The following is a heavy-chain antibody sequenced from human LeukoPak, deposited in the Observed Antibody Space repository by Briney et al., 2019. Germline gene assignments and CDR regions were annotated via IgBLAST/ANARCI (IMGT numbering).Heavy chain of an antibody. D-gene: IGHD2-15*01. V-gene: IGHV4-39*07. Sequence: PSETLSLTCTVSGGSISSSSYYWGWICQPPGKGLEWIGEINHSGSTNYNPSLKSRVTISVDTSKNQFSLKLSSVTAADTAVYYCARAPADCSGGSCYSYYFDYWGQGTLVTVSS. CDR1: GGSISSSSYY. CDR2: INHSGST. CDR3: ARAPADCSGGSCYSYYFDY. J-gene: IGHJ4*02.